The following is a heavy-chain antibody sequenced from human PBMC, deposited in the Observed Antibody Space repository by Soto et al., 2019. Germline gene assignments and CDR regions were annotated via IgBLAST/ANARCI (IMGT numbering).Heavy chain of an antibody. Sequence: LRLSCAASGFTFSSYAMSWVRQAPGEGLEWVSAISGSGGSTYYADSVKGRFTISRDNSKNTLYLQMNSLRAEDTAVYYCAKEGYSGYGYYFDYWGQGTLVTVSS. J-gene: IGHJ4*02. D-gene: IGHD5-12*01. CDR2: ISGSGGST. CDR1: GFTFSSYA. V-gene: IGHV3-23*01. CDR3: AKEGYSGYGYYFDY.